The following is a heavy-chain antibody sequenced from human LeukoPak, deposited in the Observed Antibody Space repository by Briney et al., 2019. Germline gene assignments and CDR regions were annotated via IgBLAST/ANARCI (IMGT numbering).Heavy chain of an antibody. D-gene: IGHD6-19*01. CDR2: IYSGGST. CDR3: ASRQWLVSSFDY. J-gene: IGHJ4*02. Sequence: GGSLRLSCAASGFTFSDYYMSWIRQAPGQGLEWVSLIYSGGSTYYSDSVKGRFTISRDNSKNMLYLQMNSLRAEDTAVYYCASRQWLVSSFDYWGQGTLVTVSS. CDR1: GFTFSDYY. V-gene: IGHV3-66*01.